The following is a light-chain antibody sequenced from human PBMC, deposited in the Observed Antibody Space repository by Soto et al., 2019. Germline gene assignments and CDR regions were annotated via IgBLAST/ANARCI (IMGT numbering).Light chain of an antibody. Sequence: EVMMTQFPDTVSVAPGETVTLSCGASQSVRTNLAWYQQRPGQAPRLLIHYSSTRASDIPARFSGSGSGTNFTLAISSLQSEDFAVYYCQQYAYWPETFGQGAKVDLK. CDR3: QQYAYWPET. V-gene: IGKV3D-15*01. CDR2: YSS. CDR1: QSVRTN. J-gene: IGKJ1*01.